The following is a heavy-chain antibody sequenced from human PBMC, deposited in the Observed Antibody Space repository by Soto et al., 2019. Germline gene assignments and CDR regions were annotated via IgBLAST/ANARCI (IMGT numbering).Heavy chain of an antibody. J-gene: IGHJ4*02. Sequence: PSETLSLTCTVSDVSINSSSDYWGWIRQPPGKGLEWIGSIYYSGSTYYNPSLKSRVTISVDTSKNQFSLKLSSVTAADTAVYYCARQPPGLRSDYWGQGTLVTVSS. CDR1: DVSINSSSDY. V-gene: IGHV4-39*01. CDR3: ARQPPGLRSDY. D-gene: IGHD4-17*01. CDR2: IYYSGST.